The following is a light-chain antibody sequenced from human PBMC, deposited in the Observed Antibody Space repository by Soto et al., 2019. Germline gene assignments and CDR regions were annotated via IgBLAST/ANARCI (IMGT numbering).Light chain of an antibody. CDR2: EGT. CDR3: CSFAVGAALV. V-gene: IGLV2-23*01. CDR1: SSNVGTYDL. Sequence: QSALTQPASVSASPGQSITISCTGTSSNVGTYDLVSWYQHHPDKAPKLIIYEGTKRPSGISIRFSGSKSGNTASLTISGLQAEDDADYYCCSFAVGAALVFGGGTQLTVL. J-gene: IGLJ2*01.